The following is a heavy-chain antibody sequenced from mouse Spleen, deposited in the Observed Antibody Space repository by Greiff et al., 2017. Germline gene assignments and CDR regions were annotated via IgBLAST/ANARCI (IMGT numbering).Heavy chain of an antibody. D-gene: IGHD2-12*01. CDR3: ARTYSYYSLYYYAMDY. CDR2: IYPRDGST. V-gene: IGHV1-85*01. Sequence: QVQLKESGPELVKPGASVKLSCKASGYTFTSYDINWVKQRSGQGLEWIGWIYPRDGSTKYNEKFKGKATLTVDTSSSTAYMELHSLTSEDSAVYFCARTYSYYSLYYYAMDYWGQGTSVTVSS. CDR1: GYTFTSYD. J-gene: IGHJ4*01.